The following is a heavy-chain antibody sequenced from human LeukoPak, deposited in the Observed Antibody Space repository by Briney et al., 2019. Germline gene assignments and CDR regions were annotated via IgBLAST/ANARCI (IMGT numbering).Heavy chain of an antibody. CDR2: INPSGVST. J-gene: IGHJ4*02. CDR3: ARGQRGIFEPPNVPAAIFELAY. Sequence: GASVKVSCKASGYTFTSYYMHWVRQAPGQGLEWMGIINPSGVSTSYAQKFQGRVTMTRDTSTSTVYMELSSLRSEDTAVYYCARGQRGIFEPPNVPAAIFELAYWGQGTLVTVSS. D-gene: IGHD2-2*02. CDR1: GYTFTSYY. V-gene: IGHV1-46*01.